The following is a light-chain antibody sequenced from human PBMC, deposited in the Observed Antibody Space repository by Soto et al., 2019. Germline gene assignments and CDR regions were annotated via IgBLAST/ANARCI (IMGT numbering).Light chain of an antibody. CDR1: SSDVGGYNY. Sequence: QSVLTQPASVSGSPGQSITISCTGTSSDVGGYNYVSWYQQHPGKAPKLMIYDVSNRPSVVSNRFSGSKSGNTASLTISGLQAEDEADYYCSSYTSSSTRVFGGGTTVTVL. CDR3: SSYTSSSTRV. V-gene: IGLV2-14*01. J-gene: IGLJ2*01. CDR2: DVS.